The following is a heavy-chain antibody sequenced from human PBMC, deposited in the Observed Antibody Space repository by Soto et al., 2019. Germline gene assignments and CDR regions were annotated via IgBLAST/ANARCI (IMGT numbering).Heavy chain of an antibody. CDR1: GGSMNTYY. J-gene: IGHJ4*02. CDR3: ARLGGYYQAFDQ. CDR2: IYYSGTT. Sequence: ETLSLTCTVSGGSMNTYYWGWFRQPPGKGLEWIGYIYYSGTTTYSPSLKSRVTIAVDTSKNQFSLKLNSVTAADTAVYYCARLGGYYQAFDQWGQG. D-gene: IGHD3-22*01. V-gene: IGHV4-59*08.